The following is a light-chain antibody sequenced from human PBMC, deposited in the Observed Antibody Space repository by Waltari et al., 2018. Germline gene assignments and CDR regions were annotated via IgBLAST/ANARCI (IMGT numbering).Light chain of an antibody. V-gene: IGKV1-5*03. CDR2: KAS. CDR1: QSVSSW. CDR3: QQYVSYST. Sequence: DIQMTQSPSTLSASVGDRVTITCRASQSVSSWLAWYKQQPGKAPKLLIYKASIVESGVPSRFSGSGSGTEFTLTISSLQPDDFATYYCQQYVSYSTFGQGTKLEMK. J-gene: IGKJ2*01.